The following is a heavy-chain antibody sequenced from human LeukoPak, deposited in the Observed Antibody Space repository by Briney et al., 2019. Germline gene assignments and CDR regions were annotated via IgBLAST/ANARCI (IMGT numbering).Heavy chain of an antibody. CDR1: GFTFSDYW. Sequence: GGSLRLSCAASGFTFSDYWMTWVRQIPGKGLEWVANVGRDGSEKSYVDSVKGRFIISRDNAKKSLYLELNSLRVEDTALYYCAKVGAWELQRVFENWGQGTLVTVSS. CDR2: VGRDGSEK. D-gene: IGHD1-26*01. V-gene: IGHV3-7*01. CDR3: AKVGAWELQRVFEN. J-gene: IGHJ4*02.